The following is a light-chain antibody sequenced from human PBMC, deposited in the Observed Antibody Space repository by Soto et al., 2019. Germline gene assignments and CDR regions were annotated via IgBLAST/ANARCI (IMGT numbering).Light chain of an antibody. CDR2: GAS. CDR1: QSVSSN. V-gene: IGKV3-20*01. CDR3: QQYGGSPRT. J-gene: IGKJ1*01. Sequence: DIVLTQSPGTLSLSPGESSTLSCRASQSVSSNLAWYQQKPGQAPRLLIYGASTRATGIPARFSGSGSGTEFTLTISRLEPEDFAVYYCQQYGGSPRTFGQGTKVDIK.